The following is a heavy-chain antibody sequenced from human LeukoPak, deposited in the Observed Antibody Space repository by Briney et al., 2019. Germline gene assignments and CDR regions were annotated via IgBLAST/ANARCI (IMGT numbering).Heavy chain of an antibody. J-gene: IGHJ3*02. Sequence: SVKVSCKASGGTFSSYAISWVRQAPGQGLEWMGRIIPILGIANYAQKFQGRVTITADKSTSTAYMELSSLRSEDTAVYYCARDRGWDNDYGDYVAFDIWGQGTMVTVSS. CDR2: IIPILGIA. CDR1: GGTFSSYA. V-gene: IGHV1-69*04. CDR3: ARDRGWDNDYGDYVAFDI. D-gene: IGHD4-17*01.